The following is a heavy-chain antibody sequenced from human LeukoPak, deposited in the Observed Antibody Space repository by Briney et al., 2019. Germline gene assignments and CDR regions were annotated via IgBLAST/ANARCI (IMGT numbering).Heavy chain of an antibody. V-gene: IGHV3-11*04. CDR3: ARSAVAGRGAVDY. Sequence: GGSLRLSCAASGFTFSDYYMSWIRQAPGKGLEWVSNISSSSRTIYYADSVKGRFTISRDNGKNSLYLQMNSLRAEDTAVYYCARSAVAGRGAVDYWGQGTLVTVSS. J-gene: IGHJ4*02. D-gene: IGHD6-19*01. CDR2: ISSSSRTI. CDR1: GFTFSDYY.